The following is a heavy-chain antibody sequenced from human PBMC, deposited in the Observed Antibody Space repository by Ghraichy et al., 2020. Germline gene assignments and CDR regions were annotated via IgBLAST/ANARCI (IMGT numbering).Heavy chain of an antibody. CDR1: GFTFSTYW. CDR2: IKPDGSKG. Sequence: LSLTCAASGFTFSTYWMTWVRQAPGKGLEWVANIKPDGSKGYYVDSVKGRFTIPRDNAKNSLYLPMNSLRAEDTAVYYCAREGLDHGSGRSDWFDPWGQGNLVTVSS. V-gene: IGHV3-7*01. J-gene: IGHJ5*02. D-gene: IGHD3-10*01. CDR3: AREGLDHGSGRSDWFDP.